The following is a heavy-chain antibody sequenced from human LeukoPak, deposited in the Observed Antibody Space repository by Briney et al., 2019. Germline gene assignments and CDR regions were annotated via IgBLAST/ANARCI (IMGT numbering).Heavy chain of an antibody. V-gene: IGHV3-48*03. CDR1: GFTFSSYE. CDR3: ARDPYSGGYGDYYYYYMDL. D-gene: IGHD1-26*01. Sequence: GGSLRLSCAASGFTFSSYEMNWVRQAPGKGLEWVSYISSSGSTIYYADSVKGRFTISRDNAKNSLYLQMNSLRAEDTAVYYCARDPYSGGYGDYYYYYMDLWGQGTTVTISS. J-gene: IGHJ6*03. CDR2: ISSSGSTI.